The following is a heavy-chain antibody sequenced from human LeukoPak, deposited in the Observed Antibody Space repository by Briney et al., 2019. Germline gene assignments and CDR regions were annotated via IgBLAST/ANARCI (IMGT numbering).Heavy chain of an antibody. J-gene: IGHJ6*02. D-gene: IGHD5-18*01. V-gene: IGHV1-46*01. CDR1: GYTFTSYY. CDR2: INTSGGST. CDR3: AREDTATYGRYYYGTDV. Sequence: ASVKVSCKASGYTFTSYYMHWVRQAPGQGLEWMGIINTSGGSTSYAQKFQGGVTMTRDTSTSTVHMELSSLRSEDTAVYYCAREDTATYGRYYYGTDVWGQGTTVTVSS.